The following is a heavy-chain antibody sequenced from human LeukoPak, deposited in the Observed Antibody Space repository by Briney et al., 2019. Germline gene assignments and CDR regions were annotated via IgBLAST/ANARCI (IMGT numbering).Heavy chain of an antibody. CDR3: ARDSGERGSGSYLIAY. CDR2: INPNSGGT. V-gene: IGHV1-2*02. J-gene: IGHJ4*02. Sequence: ASVKVSCKASGYSFSTHWIHWVRQAPGQGLEWMGWINPNSGGTNYAQKFQGRVTMTRDTSISTAYMELSRLRSDDTAVYYCARDSGERGSGSYLIAYWGQGTLVTVSS. CDR1: GYSFSTHW. D-gene: IGHD3-10*01.